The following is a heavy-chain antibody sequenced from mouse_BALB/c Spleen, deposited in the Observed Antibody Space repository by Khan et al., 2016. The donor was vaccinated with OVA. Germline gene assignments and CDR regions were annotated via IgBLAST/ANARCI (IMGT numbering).Heavy chain of an antibody. Sequence: QVQLKQSGAELVKPGASVKLSCKASGYTFSSYWMHWVKQRPGQGLEWIGEIDPSDSHTNYNQKFKGKATLNVDKSSSTAYMHLSSLTSEGSAVYYCARSYYYGSSTWFAYWGQGTLVTVSA. CDR1: GYTFSSYW. CDR2: IDPSDSHT. J-gene: IGHJ3*01. V-gene: IGHV1-69*02. CDR3: ARSYYYGSSTWFAY. D-gene: IGHD1-1*01.